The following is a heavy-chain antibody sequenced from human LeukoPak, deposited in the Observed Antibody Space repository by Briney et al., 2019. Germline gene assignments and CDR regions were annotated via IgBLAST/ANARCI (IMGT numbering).Heavy chain of an antibody. CDR2: IYPGDSDT. D-gene: IGHD3-22*01. J-gene: IGHJ4*02. CDR3: AVNYGSSSYSYDY. V-gene: IGHV5-51*01. Sequence: TGESLKISYKASGYSFTTYWIAWVRQMPGKGLEWMGSIYPGDSDTKYSPSFQGQVTISADKSITTAYLQWSSLKASDTAIYYCAVNYGSSSYSYDYWGQGILVTVSS. CDR1: GYSFTTYW.